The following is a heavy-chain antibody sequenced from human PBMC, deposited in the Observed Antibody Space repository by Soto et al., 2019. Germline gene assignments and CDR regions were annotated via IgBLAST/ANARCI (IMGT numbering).Heavy chain of an antibody. CDR3: ANEIEYSSSF. J-gene: IGHJ4*02. Sequence: GASVKGACQGSGGTFSSDTVSWVRQAPGQGLEWMRRIIPILGIANYAQKFQGRVTITADKSTSTAYMELSSLRSEDTAVYYCANEIEYSSSFWGQGTLVTVSS. V-gene: IGHV1-69*02. D-gene: IGHD6-6*01. CDR2: IIPILGIA. CDR1: GGTFSSDT.